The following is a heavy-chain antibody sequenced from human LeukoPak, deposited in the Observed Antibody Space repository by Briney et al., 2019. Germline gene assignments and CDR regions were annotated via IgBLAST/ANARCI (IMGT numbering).Heavy chain of an antibody. CDR2: ISSSSSYI. J-gene: IGHJ3*02. V-gene: IGHV3-21*01. CDR1: GFTFSSYG. CDR3: ARDVLRYGITFGGTFDI. D-gene: IGHD3-16*01. Sequence: GGSLRLSCAASGFTFSSYGMHWVRQAPGEGLEWVSSISSSSSYIYYADSVKGRFTISRDNAKNSLYLQMNSLRAEDTAVYYCARDVLRYGITFGGTFDIWGQGTMVTVSS.